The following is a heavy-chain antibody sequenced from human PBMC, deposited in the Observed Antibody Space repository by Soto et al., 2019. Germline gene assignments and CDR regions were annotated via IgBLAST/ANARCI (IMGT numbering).Heavy chain of an antibody. Sequence: PSETLSLTCTVSGGSISSVGYYWSWIRQHPGKGLEWIGYIYYSGSTYYNPSLKSRVTISVDTSKNQFSLKLSSVTAADTAVYYCASGYCSSTSCPNWFDPWGQGTLVTVSS. D-gene: IGHD2-2*03. CDR1: GGSISSVGYY. J-gene: IGHJ5*02. V-gene: IGHV4-31*03. CDR3: ASGYCSSTSCPNWFDP. CDR2: IYYSGST.